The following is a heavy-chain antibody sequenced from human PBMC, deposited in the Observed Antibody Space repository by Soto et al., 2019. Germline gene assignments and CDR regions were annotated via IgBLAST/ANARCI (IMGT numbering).Heavy chain of an antibody. D-gene: IGHD4-17*01. CDR2: ISWNSGNL. CDR3: AKGASTTVFAFNDY. CDR1: GFTFDDYA. Sequence: EVQLVESGGGLVQLGRSLRLSCAASGFTFDDYAMHWVRQGPGKGLEWVSSISWNSGNLGYADSVKGRFTISRDNAKNSLYLQMNSLRGEDTALYYCAKGASTTVFAFNDYWGQGTLVTVSS. J-gene: IGHJ4*02. V-gene: IGHV3-9*01.